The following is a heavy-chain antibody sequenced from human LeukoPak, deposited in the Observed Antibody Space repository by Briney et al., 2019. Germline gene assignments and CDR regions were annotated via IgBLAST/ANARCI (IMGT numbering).Heavy chain of an antibody. CDR3: ARDQLGAVLYLDY. V-gene: IGHV3-23*01. CDR1: GFTFSTYG. Sequence: PGGSLRLSCVASGFTFSTYGMSWVRQAPGKGLEWVSAITGSGGSTYYADSVKGRFTISRDNSKNTLYLQINSLRVEDTAVYYCARDQLGAVLYLDYWGQGALVTVSS. J-gene: IGHJ4*02. D-gene: IGHD1-1*01. CDR2: ITGSGGST.